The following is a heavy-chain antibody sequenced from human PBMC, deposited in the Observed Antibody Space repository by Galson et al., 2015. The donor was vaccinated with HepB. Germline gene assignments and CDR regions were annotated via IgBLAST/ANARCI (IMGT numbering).Heavy chain of an antibody. CDR2: LQHDESRV. CDR3: AKDNPVLSS. CDR1: GFRFSDSG. Sequence: LRLFCAVSGFRFSDSGMHWVRQSPGKGLEWLSFLQHDESRVFYGDSVKGRFTISRDISKNMLFLQMNSLTTEDSGVYYCAKDNPVLSSWGQGTLVTVSS. J-gene: IGHJ4*02. V-gene: IGHV3-30*02.